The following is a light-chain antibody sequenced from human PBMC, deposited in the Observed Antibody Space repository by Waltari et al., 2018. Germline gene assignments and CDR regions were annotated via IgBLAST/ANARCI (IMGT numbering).Light chain of an antibody. CDR1: SSDVGAYDY. CDR2: DVT. J-gene: IGLJ2*01. Sequence: QSALTQPRSVSGSPGQSVTISCTGTSSDVGAYDYVSWYQHHPGKAPKLMICDVTKRPSGVPDRFSGSKSGHTASLTISGLQAEDEAYYYCCSYAGRYTHVVFGGGTKLTVL. CDR3: CSYAGRYTHVV. V-gene: IGLV2-11*01.